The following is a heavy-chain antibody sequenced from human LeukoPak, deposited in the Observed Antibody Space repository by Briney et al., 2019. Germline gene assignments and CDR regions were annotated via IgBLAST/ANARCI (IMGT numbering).Heavy chain of an antibody. CDR2: IYYSGST. CDR1: GGSISSYY. V-gene: IGHV4-59*08. Sequence: PSETLSLTCTVSGGSISSYYWSWIWQPPGKGLEWIGYIYYSGSTNYNPSLKSRVTISVDTSKNQFSLKLSSVTAADTAVYYCARHSVRLLRFDYWGQGTLVTVSS. J-gene: IGHJ4*02. CDR3: ARHSVRLLRFDY. D-gene: IGHD3-10*01.